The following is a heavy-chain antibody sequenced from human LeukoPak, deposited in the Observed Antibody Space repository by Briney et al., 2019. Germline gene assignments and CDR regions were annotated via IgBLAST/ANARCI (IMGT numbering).Heavy chain of an antibody. Sequence: GASVKVSCKASGYTFTGYYMHWVRQAPGQGLEWMGWMNPNSGNTGYAQKFQGRVTMTRNTSISTAYMELSSLRSEDTAMYYCARGRGFCNGGSCSNAFDIWGQGTMVTVSS. CDR2: MNPNSGNT. J-gene: IGHJ3*02. CDR3: ARGRGFCNGGSCSNAFDI. D-gene: IGHD2-15*01. CDR1: GYTFTGYY. V-gene: IGHV1-8*02.